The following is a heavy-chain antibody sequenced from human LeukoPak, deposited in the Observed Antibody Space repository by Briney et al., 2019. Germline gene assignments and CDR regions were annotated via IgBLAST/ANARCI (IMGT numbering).Heavy chain of an antibody. CDR1: GYTFTSYG. V-gene: IGHV1-18*01. J-gene: IGHJ4*02. D-gene: IGHD3-9*01. CDR2: ISSNDGNT. Sequence: ASVKVSCKASGYTFTSYGISWVRQAPGQGLEWMGWISSNDGNTYYVQNFQGRVTMTTDTPTSTAYMELRSLRSDDTAVYYCARVDILTGYYFFDSWGQGTLVTVSS. CDR3: ARVDILTGYYFFDS.